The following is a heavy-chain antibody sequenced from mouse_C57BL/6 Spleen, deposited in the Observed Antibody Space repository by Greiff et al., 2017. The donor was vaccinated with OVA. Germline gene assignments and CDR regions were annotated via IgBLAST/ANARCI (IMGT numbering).Heavy chain of an antibody. CDR1: GYAFTNYL. J-gene: IGHJ4*01. Sequence: QVQLQQSGAELVRPGTSVKVSCKASGYAFTNYLIEWVKQRPGQGLEWIGVINPGRGGTNYNEKFKGKATLTADKSSSTAYMQLSSLTSEDSAVYFCARERELLYAMAYWGQGTSVTVSS. V-gene: IGHV1-54*01. CDR2: INPGRGGT. CDR3: ARERELLYAMAY.